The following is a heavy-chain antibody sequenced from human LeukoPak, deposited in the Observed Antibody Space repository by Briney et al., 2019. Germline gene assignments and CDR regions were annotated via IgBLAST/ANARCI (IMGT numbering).Heavy chain of an antibody. D-gene: IGHD3-10*01. V-gene: IGHV1-58*01. CDR2: IVVGSGNT. Sequence: SVKVSCKASGFTFTSSAVQWVRQARGQRLEWIGWIVVGSGNTNYAQKFQERVTITRDMSTSTAYMELSSLRAEDTAVYYCARDMDPYYFDYWGQGTLVTVSS. CDR3: ARDMDPYYFDY. CDR1: GFTFTSSA. J-gene: IGHJ4*02.